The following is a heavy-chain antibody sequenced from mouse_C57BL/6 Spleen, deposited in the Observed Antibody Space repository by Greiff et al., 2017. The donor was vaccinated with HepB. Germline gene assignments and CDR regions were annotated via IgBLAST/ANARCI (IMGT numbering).Heavy chain of an antibody. CDR2: IDPSDSYT. CDR3: AREGSSGYWAY. J-gene: IGHJ3*01. Sequence: QVQLQQPGAELVKPGASVKLSCKASGYTFTSYWMQWVKQRPGQGLEWIGEIDPSDSYTNYNQKFKGKATLTVDTSSSTAYMQLSSLTSEDSAVYYCAREGSSGYWAYWGQGTLVTVSA. D-gene: IGHD3-2*02. V-gene: IGHV1-50*01. CDR1: GYTFTSYW.